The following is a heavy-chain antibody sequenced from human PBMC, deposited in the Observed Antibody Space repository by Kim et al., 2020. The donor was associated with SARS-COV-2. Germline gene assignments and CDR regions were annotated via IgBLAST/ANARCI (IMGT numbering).Heavy chain of an antibody. V-gene: IGHV3-23*01. CDR3: AKDSLLSVSCRSHT. CDR2: ISGSGGDK. Sequence: GGSLRLSCAASGFTFSSYAISWVRQAPGKGLAWVSAISGSGGDKFYSDSVKGRFTMSRDNSKNTLYLQMNSLRAEDTAVYYCAKDSLLSVSCRSHTWCQGTLVTVSS. J-gene: IGHJ5*02. D-gene: IGHD1-26*01. CDR1: GFTFSSYA.